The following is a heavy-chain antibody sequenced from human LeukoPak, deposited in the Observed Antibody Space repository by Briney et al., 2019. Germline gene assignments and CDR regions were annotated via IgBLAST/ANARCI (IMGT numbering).Heavy chain of an antibody. CDR1: GYSFTSYW. CDR2: IYPGDSDT. V-gene: IGHV5-51*01. Sequence: GESLKVSCKGSGYSFTSYWIGWVRQMPGKGLERMGIIYPGDSDTRYSPSFQGQVTISADKSISTAYLQWSSLKASDTAMYYCASGRGIQLWLFDYWGQGTLVTVSS. CDR3: ASGRGIQLWLFDY. D-gene: IGHD5-18*01. J-gene: IGHJ4*02.